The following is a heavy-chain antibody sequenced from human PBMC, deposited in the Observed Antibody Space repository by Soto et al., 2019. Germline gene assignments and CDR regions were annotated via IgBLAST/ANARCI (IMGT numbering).Heavy chain of an antibody. V-gene: IGHV1-2*02. D-gene: IGHD4-17*01. CDR3: ASAYVGDDSPVTTVEFGRF. CDR1: GHTFSGYY. J-gene: IGHJ4*02. CDR2: VNPNSGGT. Sequence: ASVKVSCKASGHTFSGYYVHGGRQAPGKGLEWMGWVNPNSGGTHYAQKFQGRVSMTRDTSLRAVYLELRSLRRDDMAVYFCASAYVGDDSPVTTVEFGRFWGQGTRVTAPQ.